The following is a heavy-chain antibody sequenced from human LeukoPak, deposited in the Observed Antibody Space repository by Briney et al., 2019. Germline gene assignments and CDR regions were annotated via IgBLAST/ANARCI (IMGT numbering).Heavy chain of an antibody. V-gene: IGHV3-7*01. Sequence: GGSLRLSCAASGFIVSSNHMSWVRQAPGKGLEWVANIKQDGSEKYYVDSVKGRFTISRDNAKSSLYLQMNSLRAEDTAVYYCARDKMVGPTIFDYWGQGTLVTVSS. CDR1: GFIVSSNH. CDR2: IKQDGSEK. CDR3: ARDKMVGPTIFDY. J-gene: IGHJ4*02. D-gene: IGHD1-26*01.